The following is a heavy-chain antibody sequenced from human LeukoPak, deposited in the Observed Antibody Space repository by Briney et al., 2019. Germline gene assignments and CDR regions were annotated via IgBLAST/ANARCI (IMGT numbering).Heavy chain of an antibody. CDR3: ARDLDY. CDR2: ISYDGSNK. V-gene: IGHV3-30*03. J-gene: IGHJ4*02. CDR1: GFTFSSYG. Sequence: GGSLRLSCAASGFTFSSYGMHWVRQAPGKGLEWVAVISYDGSNKYYADSVKGRFTISRDNSKNTLYLQMNSLRAEDTAVYYCARDLDYWGQGALVTVSS.